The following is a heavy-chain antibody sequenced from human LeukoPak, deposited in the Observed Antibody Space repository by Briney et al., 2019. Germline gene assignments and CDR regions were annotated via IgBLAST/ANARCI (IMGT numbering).Heavy chain of an antibody. CDR1: GGTFSSYA. Sequence: ASVKVSCKASGGTFSSYAISWVRQAPGQGLEWMGRINPNSGGTNYAQKFQGRVTMTRDTSISTAYMELSRLRSDDTAVYYCARDPSSGVGATMWGQGTLVTVSS. CDR2: INPNSGGT. D-gene: IGHD1-26*01. V-gene: IGHV1-2*06. CDR3: ARDPSSGVGATM. J-gene: IGHJ4*02.